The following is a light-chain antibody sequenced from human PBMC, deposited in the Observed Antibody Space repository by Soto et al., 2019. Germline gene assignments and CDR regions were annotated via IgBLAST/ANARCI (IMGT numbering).Light chain of an antibody. V-gene: IGLV2-14*01. CDR1: SSDIGIYNY. J-gene: IGLJ3*02. CDR2: DVS. CDR3: SSYTSSTTWV. Sequence: QSALTQPASVSGSPGQSITISCTGTSSDIGIYNYVSWYQQHPGKAPKLMIYDVSNRPSGVSNRFSGPKSGNTASLTISGLQAEDEADYYCSSYTSSTTWVFGGGTKVTVL.